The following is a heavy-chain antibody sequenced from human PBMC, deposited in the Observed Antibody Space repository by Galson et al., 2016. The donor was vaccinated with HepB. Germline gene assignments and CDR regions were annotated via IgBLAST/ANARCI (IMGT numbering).Heavy chain of an antibody. CDR2: IGGSGGNV. V-gene: IGHV3-23*01. Sequence: SLRLSCAAFGFTFSNYAMSWVRQAPGKGLEWVSTIGGSGGNVYIGDSVKGRFTISRDNSKNTIHLQMNNLRVEDTAVYYCARDDDIWSGYMTGGGLAPWGQGTLVTVSS. CDR1: GFTFSNYA. D-gene: IGHD3-3*01. J-gene: IGHJ5*02. CDR3: ARDDDIWSGYMTGGGLAP.